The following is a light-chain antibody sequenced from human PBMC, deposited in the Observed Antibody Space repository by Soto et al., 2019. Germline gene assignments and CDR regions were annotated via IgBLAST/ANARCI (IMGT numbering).Light chain of an antibody. V-gene: IGKV3-20*01. Sequence: EIVLTQSPGPLSLSPGERATLSCRASQNVDTNYLAWYQQKPGQAPRIIIFGASGRATGIPDRFSGSGSGTDFTLTISRLEPEDFAVYYCQQYGSLSWTFGQGTKVDNK. CDR2: GAS. CDR1: QNVDTNY. J-gene: IGKJ1*01. CDR3: QQYGSLSWT.